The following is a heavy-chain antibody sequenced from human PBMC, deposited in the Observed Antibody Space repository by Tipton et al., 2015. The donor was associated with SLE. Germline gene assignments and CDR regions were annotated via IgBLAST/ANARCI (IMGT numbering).Heavy chain of an antibody. Sequence: TLSLTCTVSGGSISSYYWSWIRQPAGGGLEWIGRIYTNENTNYNPSLKSRVTTSVDTSKNPFSLKLISVTAADTAVYYCAREFLNPVTTVHYYFDLWGRGTLVTVSS. CDR1: GGSISSYY. CDR2: IYTNENT. D-gene: IGHD4-11*01. V-gene: IGHV4-4*07. J-gene: IGHJ2*01. CDR3: AREFLNPVTTVHYYFDL.